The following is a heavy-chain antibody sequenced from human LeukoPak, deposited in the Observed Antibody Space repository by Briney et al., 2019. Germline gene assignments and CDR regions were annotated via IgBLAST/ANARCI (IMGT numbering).Heavy chain of an antibody. CDR1: GFTVSSNY. Sequence: GGSLRLSCAASGFTVSSNYMSWVRQAPGKGLEWVSVIYSCGSTYYADSVKARFTISRDNSKNTLYLQMNSLRAEDTAVYYCARLMYYDFWSGYSPKIGEIDPWGQGTLVTVSS. CDR3: ARLMYYDFWSGYSPKIGEIDP. J-gene: IGHJ5*02. D-gene: IGHD3-3*01. V-gene: IGHV3-66*02. CDR2: IYSCGST.